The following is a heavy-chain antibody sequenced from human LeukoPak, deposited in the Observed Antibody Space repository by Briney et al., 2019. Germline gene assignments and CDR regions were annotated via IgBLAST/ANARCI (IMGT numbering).Heavy chain of an antibody. D-gene: IGHD3-3*01. CDR3: ARFSVFGNDDY. V-gene: IGHV4-34*01. J-gene: IGHJ4*02. Sequence: SETLSLTCAVYGGSFSGYYWSWIRQPPGKGLEWIGGISHSGSTNYNPSLKSRVTISVDTSKNQFSLKLSSVTAADTAVYYCARFSVFGNDDYWGQGTLVTVSS. CDR1: GGSFSGYY. CDR2: ISHSGST.